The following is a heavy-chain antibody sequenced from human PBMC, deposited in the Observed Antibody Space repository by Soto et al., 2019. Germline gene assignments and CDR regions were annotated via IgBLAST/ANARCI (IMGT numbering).Heavy chain of an antibody. CDR1: GGSISTDNW. V-gene: IGHV4-4*02. CDR3: ARDQDSGWGLDS. Sequence: QVQVQESGPGLVKPSGTLSLTCVVPGGSISTDNWWSWVRQPPGKGLEWIGEIYHSGRTNYSPSLKSRVSISADTSKNQLSLQMTSVTAADTAVYYCARDQDSGWGLDSWGQGILVTVSS. CDR2: IYHSGRT. D-gene: IGHD6-19*01. J-gene: IGHJ4*02.